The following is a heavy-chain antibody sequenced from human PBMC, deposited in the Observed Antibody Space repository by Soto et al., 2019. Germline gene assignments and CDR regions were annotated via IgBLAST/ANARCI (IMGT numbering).Heavy chain of an antibody. CDR1: GFTFDDYT. CDR3: AKDNPDGDYYFDY. CDR2: ISWDGGST. Sequence: EVPLVESGGVVVQPGGSLRLSCAASGFTFDDYTMHWVRQAPGKGLEWVSLISWDGGSTYYADSVKGRFTISRDNSKNSLYLQMNSLRTEDTALYYCAKDNPDGDYYFDYWGQGTLVTVSS. V-gene: IGHV3-43*01. J-gene: IGHJ4*02. D-gene: IGHD4-17*01.